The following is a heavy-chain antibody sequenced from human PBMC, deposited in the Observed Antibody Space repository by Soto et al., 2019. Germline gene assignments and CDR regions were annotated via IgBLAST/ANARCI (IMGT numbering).Heavy chain of an antibody. CDR3: ARGDYYDTTGPFSDAFDI. D-gene: IGHD3-22*01. CDR2: IKPDGSEK. J-gene: IGHJ3*02. V-gene: IGHV3-7*04. Sequence: GGSLRLSCAASGFTFSSYWMSWVRQAPGKGLEWVANIKPDGSEKWYVDSVKGRFTISRDNAKNSLYLQVNSLRAEDTAVYYCARGDYYDTTGPFSDAFDIWGQGTMVTVSS. CDR1: GFTFSSYW.